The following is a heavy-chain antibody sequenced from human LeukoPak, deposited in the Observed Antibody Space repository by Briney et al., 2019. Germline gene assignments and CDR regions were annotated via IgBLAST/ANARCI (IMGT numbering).Heavy chain of an antibody. J-gene: IGHJ3*01. CDR1: GGTLSTYA. V-gene: IGHV1-69*13. Sequence: SVKVSCKASGGTLSTYAFTWVRQAPGQGLEWMGGIIPVFLTADSAQKFQGRVTMTADESTGIVYMELSSLTYDDTAVYYCARDWGPRVKASYDLWGQGTMVTVSS. D-gene: IGHD3-16*01. CDR2: IIPVFLTA. CDR3: ARDWGPRVKASYDL.